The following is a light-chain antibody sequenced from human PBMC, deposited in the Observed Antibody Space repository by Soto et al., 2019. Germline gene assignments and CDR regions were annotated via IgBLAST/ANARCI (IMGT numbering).Light chain of an antibody. CDR2: AAC. Sequence: DIQMTQSPSSVSASVGDRVTITCRASQGLSSWLAWYQQKPGKAPKLLIYAACRVQSGSPSRFRGSVSGTDFALTICSLQPEDFATYYCQQANSFPLTIGQGKVLEIK. J-gene: IGKJ5*01. V-gene: IGKV1-12*01. CDR1: QGLSSW. CDR3: QQANSFPLT.